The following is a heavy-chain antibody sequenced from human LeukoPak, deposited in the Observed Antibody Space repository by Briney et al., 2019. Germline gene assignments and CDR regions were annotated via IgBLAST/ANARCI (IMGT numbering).Heavy chain of an antibody. CDR2: IKPSSGGT. CDR1: GYTFTGYF. J-gene: IGHJ4*02. D-gene: IGHD3-10*01. Sequence: GASVKVSCKASGYTFTGYFIHWVRQAPGQGLEWMGWIKPSSGGTNYEQKFQGRVTMSRDTSISTAYMDLSRLTSDDTAVYYCAREAEYYGSGSYFDYWGQGTLVTVSS. CDR3: AREAEYYGSGSYFDY. V-gene: IGHV1-2*02.